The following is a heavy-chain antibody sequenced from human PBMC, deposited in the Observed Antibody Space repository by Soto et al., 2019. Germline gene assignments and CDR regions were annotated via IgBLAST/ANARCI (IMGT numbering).Heavy chain of an antibody. D-gene: IGHD3-22*01. Sequence: EVQLVESGGGLVQPGRSLRLSCAASGFTFDDYAMHWVRQAPGKGLEWVSGISWHSGSIGYADSVKGRFTISRDNARGALYLQMNSLRAEDTALYYCAKGITMMGGESSLDYWGQGTLVTVSS. J-gene: IGHJ4*02. CDR2: ISWHSGSI. CDR3: AKGITMMGGESSLDY. CDR1: GFTFDDYA. V-gene: IGHV3-9*01.